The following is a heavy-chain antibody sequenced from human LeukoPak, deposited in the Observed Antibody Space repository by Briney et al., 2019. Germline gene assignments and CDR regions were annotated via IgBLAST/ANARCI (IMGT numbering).Heavy chain of an antibody. CDR3: ARADFMITFGGVIVLNAFDI. CDR2: IYPGDSDT. D-gene: IGHD3-16*02. V-gene: IGHV5-51*01. J-gene: IGHJ3*02. CDR1: GYNFTSYW. Sequence: GESLKISCKGSGYNFTSYWIGWVRQMPGKGLEWMGIIYPGDSDTRYSPSFQGQVTISADKSISTAYLQWSSLKASDTAMYYCARADFMITFGGVIVLNAFDIWGQGTMVTVSS.